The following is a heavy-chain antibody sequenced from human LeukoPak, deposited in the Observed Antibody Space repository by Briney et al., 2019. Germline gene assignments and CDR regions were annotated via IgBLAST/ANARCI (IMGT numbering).Heavy chain of an antibody. J-gene: IGHJ4*02. CDR1: GFTFSNYN. CDR3: ARSDYGTSGNFDY. D-gene: IGHD4/OR15-4a*01. Sequence: PGGSLRLSCAASGFTFSNYNMNWVRQAPGKGLEWVSSISSTSIYIYYADSVKGRFTISRDNAKNSLYLQMNSLRAEDTAVYYCARSDYGTSGNFDYWGQRTLVTVST. CDR2: ISSTSIYI. V-gene: IGHV3-21*01.